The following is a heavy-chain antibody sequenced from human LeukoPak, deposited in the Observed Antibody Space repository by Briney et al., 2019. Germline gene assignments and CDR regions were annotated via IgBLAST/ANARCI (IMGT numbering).Heavy chain of an antibody. D-gene: IGHD1-7*01. CDR3: ARDYTLAEGTFDY. CDR2: ISYDGSNK. J-gene: IGHJ4*02. Sequence: GGSLRLSCAASGFTFSSYAMHWVRQAPGKGLEWVAVISYDGSNKHYADSVKGRFIISRDNSKNTLYLQMNSLRAEDTAVYYCARDYTLAEGTFDYWGQGTLVTVSS. V-gene: IGHV3-30-3*01. CDR1: GFTFSSYA.